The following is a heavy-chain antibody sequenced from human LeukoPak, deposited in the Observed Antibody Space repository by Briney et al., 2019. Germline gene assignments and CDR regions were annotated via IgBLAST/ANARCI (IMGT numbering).Heavy chain of an antibody. CDR3: ARDRPNYYGSDGHYYRRDGDY. CDR2: ITSRGEST. V-gene: IGHV3-23*01. CDR1: GFTFSIYA. D-gene: IGHD3-22*01. J-gene: IGHJ4*02. Sequence: GGSLRLSCAASGFTFSIYAMSWVRQAPGKGLQWVSSITSRGESTWYVDSVKGRFTITSDNSENTLYLQMHSLRAEDTAVYYCARDRPNYYGSDGHYYRRDGDYWGRGTLVSVSS.